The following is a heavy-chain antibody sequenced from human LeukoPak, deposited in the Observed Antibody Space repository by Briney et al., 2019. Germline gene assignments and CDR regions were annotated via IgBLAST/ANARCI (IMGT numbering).Heavy chain of an antibody. CDR1: GYTLSGYF. CDR2: INPNSGGT. CDR3: ARFTMVRGVIPQSNFDY. J-gene: IGHJ4*02. Sequence: ASVKVSCKASGYTLSGYFMHWVRQAPGQGLEWMGWINPNSGGTNYAQKFQGRVTMTRDTSISTAYMELSRLRSDDTAVYYCARFTMVRGVIPQSNFDYWGQGTLVTVSS. D-gene: IGHD3-10*01. V-gene: IGHV1-2*02.